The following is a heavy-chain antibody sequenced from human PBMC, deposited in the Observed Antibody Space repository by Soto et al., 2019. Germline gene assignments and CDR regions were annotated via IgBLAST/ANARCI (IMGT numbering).Heavy chain of an antibody. J-gene: IGHJ4*02. CDR1: GFTFSSYA. CDR3: AKGDGSGSWYSNY. Sequence: PGGSLRLSCAASGFTFSSYAMSWVRQAPGKGLEWVSAISGSGGGTYYPDSVKGRFTVSRDNSKNTLYLQMNSLRAEDTAIYYCAKGDGSGSWYSNYWGQGTLVTVSS. V-gene: IGHV3-23*01. CDR2: ISGSGGGT. D-gene: IGHD3-22*01.